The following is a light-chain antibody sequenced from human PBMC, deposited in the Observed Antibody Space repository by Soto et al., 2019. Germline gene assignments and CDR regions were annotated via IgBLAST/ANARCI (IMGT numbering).Light chain of an antibody. CDR1: SSDGGGYNY. J-gene: IGLJ1*01. CDR2: DVS. Sequence: QSALTQPASVSGSPGQSITISCTGTSSDGGGYNYVSWYQQHPGKAPKLMIYDVSNRPSGVSNRFSGSKSGNTASLTTYGLKAEDEADYYCCSYSRRSTYVFGTGTKLTV. V-gene: IGLV2-14*01. CDR3: CSYSRRSTYV.